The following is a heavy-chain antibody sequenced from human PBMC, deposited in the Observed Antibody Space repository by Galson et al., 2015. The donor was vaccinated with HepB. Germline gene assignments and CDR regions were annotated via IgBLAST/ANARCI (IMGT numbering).Heavy chain of an antibody. D-gene: IGHD3-10*01. J-gene: IGHJ6*02. CDR1: GYTFTSYD. CDR2: MNPNSGNT. V-gene: IGHV1-8*01. Sequence: SVKVSCKASGYTFTSYDINWVRQATGQGLEWMGWMNPNSGNTDYAQKFQGRVTMTRNTSISTAYMELSSLRSEDTAVYYCARVGGSGGNYGMDVWGQGTTVTVSS. CDR3: ARVGGSGGNYGMDV.